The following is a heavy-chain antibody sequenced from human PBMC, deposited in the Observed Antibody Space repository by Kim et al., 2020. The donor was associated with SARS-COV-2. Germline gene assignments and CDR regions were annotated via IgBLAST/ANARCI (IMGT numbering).Heavy chain of an antibody. CDR2: ISGSGTRT. CDR1: GFTFNNYA. D-gene: IGHD6-19*01. Sequence: GGSLRLSCAASGFTFNNYAMSWVRQAPGKGLEWVASISGSGTRTYYTDSVRGRFTISRDNSKAMLYLQMNSLRAEDTTVYYCSKDAGGWFTTGWYYFDNWGQGTLVTVSS. CDR3: SKDAGGWFTTGWYYFDN. J-gene: IGHJ4*02. V-gene: IGHV3-23*01.